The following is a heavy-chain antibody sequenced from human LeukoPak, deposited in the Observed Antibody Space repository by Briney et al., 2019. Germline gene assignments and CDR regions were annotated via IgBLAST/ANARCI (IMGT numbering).Heavy chain of an antibody. V-gene: IGHV3-23*01. CDR1: GVTFSSYG. Sequence: GGSLRLSCAASGVTFSSYGMHWVRQAPSKGLVWVSALSGSGATTYYADSVKGRFTISRDNSKNTLYLQMNSLRAEDTAVYYCVRYYDGSPIYWGQGTLVTVSS. CDR2: LSGSGATT. CDR3: VRYYDGSPIY. D-gene: IGHD3-22*01. J-gene: IGHJ4*02.